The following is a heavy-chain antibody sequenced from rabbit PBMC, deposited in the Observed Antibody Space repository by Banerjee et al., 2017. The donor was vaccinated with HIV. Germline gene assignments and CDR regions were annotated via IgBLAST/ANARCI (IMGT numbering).Heavy chain of an antibody. D-gene: IGHD8-1*01. J-gene: IGHJ6*01. Sequence: EQLEESGGGLVKPEGSLTLTCKASGVSLNDKDVMCWVRQAPGKGLEWVACAYAGSSGSTYSATWATGRFTISKTSSTTVTLQMTSLTAADTATYFCARDAGTSFSTYGMDLWGQGTLVTVS. CDR3: ARDAGTSFSTYGMDL. V-gene: IGHV1S45*01. CDR1: GVSLNDKDV. CDR2: AYAGSSGST.